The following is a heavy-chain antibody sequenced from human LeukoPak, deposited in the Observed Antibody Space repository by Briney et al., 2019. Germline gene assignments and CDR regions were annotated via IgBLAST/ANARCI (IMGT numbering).Heavy chain of an antibody. CDR3: ARIFDRDI. Sequence: RSETLSLICTVSGGPIRNSYWSWVRHPAGTGMQWIGRIHGTLGSTNHNPSLKSRVVMSLDTSSNQFSLRLSAMSAADTATYYCARIFDRDIWGQGTLVTVSP. D-gene: IGHD3-3*01. J-gene: IGHJ3*02. V-gene: IGHV4-4*07. CDR2: IHGTLGST. CDR1: GGPIRNSY.